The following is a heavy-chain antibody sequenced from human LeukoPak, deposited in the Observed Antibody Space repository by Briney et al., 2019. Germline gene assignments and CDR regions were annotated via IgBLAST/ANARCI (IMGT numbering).Heavy chain of an antibody. CDR1: GGSISSSNW. Sequence: PSGTLSLTCAVSGGSISSSNWWSWVRQPPGKGLEWIGEIYHSGSTNYNPSLKSRVTISVDKSKNQFSLKLSSVTAADTAVYYCARGPTYYYDSSGLAYFDYWGQGTLVIVSS. J-gene: IGHJ4*02. V-gene: IGHV4-4*02. D-gene: IGHD3-22*01. CDR3: ARGPTYYYDSSGLAYFDY. CDR2: IYHSGST.